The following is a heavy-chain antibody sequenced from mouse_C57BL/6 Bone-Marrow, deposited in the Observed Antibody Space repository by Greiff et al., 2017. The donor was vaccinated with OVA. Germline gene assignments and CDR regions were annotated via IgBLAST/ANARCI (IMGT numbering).Heavy chain of an antibody. V-gene: IGHV5-17*01. D-gene: IGHD1-1*01. Sequence: EVQLMEPGGGLVKPGASLKLSCAASGFTFSDYGMHWVRQAPEKGLEWVAYISRGSSTIYYADTVKGRFTLSRDTAKNTLFLQMTSLRSEDTDMYYGANCYSYRPMDYWGQGTSVTISS. CDR1: GFTFSDYG. J-gene: IGHJ4*01. CDR3: ANCYSYRPMDY. CDR2: ISRGSSTI.